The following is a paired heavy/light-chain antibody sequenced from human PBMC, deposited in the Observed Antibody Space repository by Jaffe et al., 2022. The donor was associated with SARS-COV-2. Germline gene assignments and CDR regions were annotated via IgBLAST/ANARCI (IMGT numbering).Heavy chain of an antibody. Sequence: QLHLQVSGPGLVKPSETLSLTCTVSGDSISRSGFNWGWIRQPPGKKLEWIGSLSYIGNTYYNPSLTSRVTISVDTSENQFSLKLSSVTAADTAVYYCARLNALHVVATLGHFDYWGQGSLVTVSS. V-gene: IGHV4-39*01. D-gene: IGHD2-21*01. CDR1: GDSISRSGFN. CDR3: ARLNALHVVATLGHFDY. J-gene: IGHJ4*02. CDR2: LSYIGNT.
Light chain of an antibody. V-gene: IGKV4-1*01. CDR2: WAS. CDR1: QSVLKNANNKNY. CDR3: QQYYSLYT. J-gene: IGKJ2*01. Sequence: DIVMTQSPDSLAVSLGERATINCKSSQSVLKNANNKNYLAWYQQKAGQPPKVLIYWASTRESGVPDRFSGNGSGTDFTLTISSLQAEDVAVYYCQQYYSLYTFGQGTKLEIK.